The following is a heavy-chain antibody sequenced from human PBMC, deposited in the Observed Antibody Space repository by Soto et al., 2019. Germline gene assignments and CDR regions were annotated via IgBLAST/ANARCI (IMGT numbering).Heavy chain of an antibody. J-gene: IGHJ6*02. V-gene: IGHV4-59*01. CDR1: GGSISSYY. D-gene: IGHD3-10*01. CDR3: ARDVTMVRGATRGMDV. CDR2: IYYSGST. Sequence: KASETLSLTCTVSGGSISSYYWSWIRQPPGKGLEWIGYIYYSGSTNYNPSLKGRVTISVDTSKNQFSLKLSSVTAADTAVYYCARDVTMVRGATRGMDVWGQGTTVTVSS.